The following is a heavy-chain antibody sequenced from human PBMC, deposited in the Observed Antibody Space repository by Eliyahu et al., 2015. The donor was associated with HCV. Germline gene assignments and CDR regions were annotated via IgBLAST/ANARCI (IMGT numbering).Heavy chain of an antibody. Sequence: EVQLVXSGGGLIQPGGSLRLSXXASGFTVSGNYMXWVRQAPGKGLEWVSVIHSGGTKYYADSVKGRFTISRDNSKNTLYLQMNGLRPEDTAVYYCARAGYGSAPTDYWGQGTLVTVSS. J-gene: IGHJ4*02. CDR3: ARAGYGSAPTDY. V-gene: IGHV3-53*01. CDR2: IHSGGTK. D-gene: IGHD6-19*01. CDR1: GFTVSGNY.